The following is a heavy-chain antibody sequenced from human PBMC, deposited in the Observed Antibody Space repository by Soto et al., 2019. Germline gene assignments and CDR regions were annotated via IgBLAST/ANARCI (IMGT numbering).Heavy chain of an antibody. D-gene: IGHD2-2*01. V-gene: IGHV4-39*01. J-gene: IGHJ6*03. CDR2: ISYSGST. CDR3: ARTYVTDVVVVPASKDYMDV. Sequence: QLQLQESGPGLVKPSETLSLTCTVSGGSISSSSSSWGWIRQPPGKGLEWLGIISYSGSTYYSPSLKSRVTISVDAAKNLFSLKLSSVTAAYTAVYYCARTYVTDVVVVPASKDYMDVWGKGTTVTVSS. CDR1: GGSISSSSSS.